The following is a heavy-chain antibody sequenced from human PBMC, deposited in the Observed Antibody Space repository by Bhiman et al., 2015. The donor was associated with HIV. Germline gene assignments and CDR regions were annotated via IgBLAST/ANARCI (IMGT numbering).Heavy chain of an antibody. CDR3: ARDQAREVNGMDV. V-gene: IGHV3-21*03. Sequence: EVQLVESGGGQVKPGGSLRLSCAASGFSISSYTMNWVRQAPGKGLEWVSSISSSSSYIYYAASVKGRFTISRDNAKNSLYLQMNSLRAEDTAVYYCARDQAREVNGMDVWGQGTTVTVSS. CDR1: GFSISSYT. CDR2: ISSSSSYI. J-gene: IGHJ6*02. D-gene: IGHD3-10*01.